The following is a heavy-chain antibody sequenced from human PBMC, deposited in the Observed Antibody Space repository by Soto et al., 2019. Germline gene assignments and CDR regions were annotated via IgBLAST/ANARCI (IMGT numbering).Heavy chain of an antibody. J-gene: IGHJ3*02. CDR3: ARDRVYHNSVWDPFDI. V-gene: IGHV3-23*01. D-gene: IGHD2-2*01. CDR1: GFTFSDFA. Sequence: EEQLLESGGGLVQPGGSLRLSCAASGFTFSDFAMSWVRQAPGKGLEWVSGLGGSNSETQYAASVEGRFTVSRDNSKRTLFLQMNSLRVEDTAVYYCARDRVYHNSVWDPFDIWGQGTVVTVSS. CDR2: LGGSNSET.